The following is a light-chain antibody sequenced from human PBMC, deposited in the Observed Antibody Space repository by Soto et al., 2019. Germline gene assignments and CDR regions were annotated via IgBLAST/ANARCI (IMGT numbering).Light chain of an antibody. CDR1: QGISKY. Sequence: DIQMTQFPSSLSASVGDRVTIACRASQGISKYVAWYQQKPGKVPKLLIYATSTLQSEVPSRFSASGSGTDFTLTISSLQPEDVATYYCQKHNTAPWTFGHGTKV. CDR2: ATS. CDR3: QKHNTAPWT. J-gene: IGKJ1*01. V-gene: IGKV1-27*01.